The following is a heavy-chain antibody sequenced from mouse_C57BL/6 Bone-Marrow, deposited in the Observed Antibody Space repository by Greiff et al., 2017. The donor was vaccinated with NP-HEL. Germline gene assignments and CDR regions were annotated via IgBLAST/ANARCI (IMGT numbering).Heavy chain of an antibody. D-gene: IGHD6-1*01. CDR3: ARGESWGAFFDY. CDR2: IYPGDGDT. Sequence: QVQLQQSGPELVKPGASVKISCKASGYTFSTSWMNWMKQRPGKGLEWIGRIYPGDGDTHYSGNFEGKASLTADTSSNSAYMQLSSLTSEDSAVYFCARGESWGAFFDYGGQGTTLTVSS. J-gene: IGHJ2*01. CDR1: GYTFSTSW. V-gene: IGHV1-82*01.